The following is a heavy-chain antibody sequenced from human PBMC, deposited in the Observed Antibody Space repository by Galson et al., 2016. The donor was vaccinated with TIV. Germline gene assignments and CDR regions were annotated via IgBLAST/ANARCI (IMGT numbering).Heavy chain of an antibody. Sequence: SVKVSCKAFGYTVTTYYIHWVRQGPGQGLEWMGIINPSGGGTTYAQNFQGRITMTRDTSTGTVYMALSSLRSEDTAVYYCARSQSCGGDCYYFDYWGQGTTVIVSS. D-gene: IGHD2-21*02. CDR2: INPSGGGT. J-gene: IGHJ4*03. CDR1: GYTVTTYY. CDR3: ARSQSCGGDCYYFDY. V-gene: IGHV1-46*01.